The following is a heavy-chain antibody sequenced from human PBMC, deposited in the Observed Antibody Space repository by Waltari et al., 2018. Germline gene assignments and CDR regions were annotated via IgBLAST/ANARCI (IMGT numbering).Heavy chain of an antibody. CDR3: AGLARISDNWERSYWFDP. CDR1: GGSVSSSSHS. V-gene: IGHV4-39*01. J-gene: IGHJ5*02. CDR2: VYDGGGP. Sequence: QLQLQESGPRLLKPSETLSRTCTVSGGSVSSSSHSWGWVRQPPGGDLEGFATVYDGGGPYSNVSLRSRVTISLDTSKNQFYLDLTSVTAADTAVYYCAGLARISDNWERSYWFDPWGQGTLVTVSS. D-gene: IGHD1-1*01.